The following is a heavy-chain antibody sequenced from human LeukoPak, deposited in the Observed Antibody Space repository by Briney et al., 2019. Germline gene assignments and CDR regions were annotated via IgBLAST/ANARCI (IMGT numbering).Heavy chain of an antibody. J-gene: IGHJ4*02. V-gene: IGHV4-59*08. CDR3: ARRYCSGGSCYFDY. D-gene: IGHD2-15*01. CDR2: IYYSGST. Sequence: SETLSLTCTVSGGSISSYYWSWIRQPPGKGLDGMGYIYYSGSTNYNPSLKSRVTISVDTSKNQFSLKLSSVTAADTAVYYCARRYCSGGSCYFDYWGQGTLVTVSS. CDR1: GGSISSYY.